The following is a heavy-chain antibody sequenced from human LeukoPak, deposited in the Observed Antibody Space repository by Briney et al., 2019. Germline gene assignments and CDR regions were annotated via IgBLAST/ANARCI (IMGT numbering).Heavy chain of an antibody. V-gene: IGHV4-31*03. Sequence: PSQTLSLTCTVSGGSLSSGGYYWSWLRQHPGTGLEWIGYIYYSGSTYYNPSLKSRVTISVDTSKNQFSLKLSSVTAADAAVYYCARDVAVAGTAYFDYWGQGTLVTVSS. J-gene: IGHJ4*02. CDR2: IYYSGST. D-gene: IGHD6-19*01. CDR1: GGSLSSGGYY. CDR3: ARDVAVAGTAYFDY.